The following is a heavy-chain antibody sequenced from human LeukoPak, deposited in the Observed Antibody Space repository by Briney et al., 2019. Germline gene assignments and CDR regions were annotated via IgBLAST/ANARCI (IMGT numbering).Heavy chain of an antibody. CDR1: GFSLSTSGVG. CDR3: AHRPILVQAASYNWFDP. D-gene: IGHD6-13*01. Sequence: SGPTLVKPTQTLTLTCTFSGFSLSTSGVGVGWIRQPPGKALEWLAFIYWDDDKRYSPSLKSRLTITKDTSKDQVVLTMTNMDPVDTATYYCAHRPILVQAASYNWFDPWGQGTLVTVSS. CDR2: IYWDDDK. V-gene: IGHV2-5*02. J-gene: IGHJ5*02.